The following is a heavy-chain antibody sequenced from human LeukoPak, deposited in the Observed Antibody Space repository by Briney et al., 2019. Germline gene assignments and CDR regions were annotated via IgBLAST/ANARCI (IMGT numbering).Heavy chain of an antibody. D-gene: IGHD3-10*01. CDR2: TNPNSGNT. J-gene: IGHJ5*02. CDR3: ARSRVLLGGHWFDP. Sequence: GASETVSCKASGYTFTSYDINWVRQATGPGLGWMGWTNPNSGNTGYAQKFQGRVTMNRNTSISTAYMELSSLRSEDTAVDYCARSRVLLGGHWFDPWGQGTLVTVSS. V-gene: IGHV1-8*01. CDR1: GYTFTSYD.